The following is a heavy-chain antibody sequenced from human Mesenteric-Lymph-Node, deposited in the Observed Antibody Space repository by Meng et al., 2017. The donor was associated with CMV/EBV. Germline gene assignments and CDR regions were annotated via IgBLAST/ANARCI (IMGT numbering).Heavy chain of an antibody. CDR3: ARAQYYYGSGSPPSDY. CDR2: INPNSGGT. V-gene: IGHV1-2*06. CDR1: YTFTGYY. Sequence: YTFTGYYMHWVRQAPGQGLEWMGRINPNSGGTNYAQKFQGRVTMTRDTSISTAYMELSRLRSDDTAVYYCARAQYYYGSGSPPSDYWGQGTLVTVSS. D-gene: IGHD3-10*01. J-gene: IGHJ4*02.